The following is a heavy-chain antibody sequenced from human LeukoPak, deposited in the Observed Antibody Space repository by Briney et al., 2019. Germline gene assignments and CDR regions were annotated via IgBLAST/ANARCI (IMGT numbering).Heavy chain of an antibody. CDR1: GGSFSGYY. J-gene: IGHJ4*02. CDR3: ARGRPRTMIVVVITRGGSYFDY. Sequence: SETLSLTCAVYGGSFSGYYWSWIRQPPGKGLEWIGEINHSGSTNYNPSLKSRVTISVDTSKNQFSLKLSSVTAADTAVYYCARGRPRTMIVVVITRGGSYFDYWGQGTLVTVSS. V-gene: IGHV4-34*01. CDR2: INHSGST. D-gene: IGHD3-22*01.